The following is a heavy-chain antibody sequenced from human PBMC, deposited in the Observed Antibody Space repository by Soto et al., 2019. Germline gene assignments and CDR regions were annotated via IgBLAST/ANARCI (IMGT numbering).Heavy chain of an antibody. J-gene: IGHJ6*02. Sequence: ASVEVSCKXSGYTFTSYYMHWVRQAPGQGLEWMGIINPSGGSTSYAQKFQGRVTMTRDTSTSTVYMELSSLRSEDTAVYYCARVPKTGGNYYYYGMDVWGQGTTVTRLL. CDR3: ARVPKTGGNYYYYGMDV. V-gene: IGHV1-46*01. CDR2: INPSGGST. CDR1: GYTFTSYY. D-gene: IGHD7-27*01.